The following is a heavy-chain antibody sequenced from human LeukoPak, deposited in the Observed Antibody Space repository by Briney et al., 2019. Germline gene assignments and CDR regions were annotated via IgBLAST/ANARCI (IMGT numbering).Heavy chain of an antibody. J-gene: IGHJ4*02. V-gene: IGHV3-7*01. CDR2: IKQDGSEK. CDR3: ARDRGSSGWYEFDY. Sequence: PGGSLRISCAASGLTSSNYWMSWVRQAPGKGLEWVANIKQDGSEKYYVDSVKGRFTISRDNAKNSLYLQMNSLRAEDTAVYYCARDRGSSGWYEFDYWGQGTLVTVSS. CDR1: GLTSSNYW. D-gene: IGHD6-19*01.